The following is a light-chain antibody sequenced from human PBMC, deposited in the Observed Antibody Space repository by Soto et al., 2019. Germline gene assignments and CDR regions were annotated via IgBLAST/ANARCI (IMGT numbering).Light chain of an antibody. Sequence: AIQMTQSPSSLSASVGDRVTITCRASQAIGNDLGWYQWKPGKAPKLLIYTASSLHSGVPSRFSGSGSGTDFTLTITSLQPEDFATYFCLQDYSYPLTFGGGTKAEI. J-gene: IGKJ4*01. CDR1: QAIGND. CDR3: LQDYSYPLT. V-gene: IGKV1-6*01. CDR2: TAS.